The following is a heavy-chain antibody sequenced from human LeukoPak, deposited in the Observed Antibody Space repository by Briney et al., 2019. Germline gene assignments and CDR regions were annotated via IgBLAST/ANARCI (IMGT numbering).Heavy chain of an antibody. D-gene: IGHD3-9*01. J-gene: IGHJ4*02. CDR2: IYYSGST. V-gene: IGHV4-59*12. CDR1: GGSISSYY. CDR3: ARDNYDILTGYYSYFDY. Sequence: PSETLSLTCTVSGGSISSYYWSWIRQPPGKGLEWIGYIYYSGSTNYNPSLKSRVTISVDTSKNQFSLKLSSVTAADTAVYYCARDNYDILTGYYSYFDYWGQGTLVTVSS.